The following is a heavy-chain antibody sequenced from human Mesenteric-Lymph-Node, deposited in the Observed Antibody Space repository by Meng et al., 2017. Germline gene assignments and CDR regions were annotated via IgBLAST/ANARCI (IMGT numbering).Heavy chain of an antibody. Sequence: QVHRVQSGAEGKKPGAAGKGAGKASGYTFTTYAIHWVRQAPGQRLEWMGWINAGNGNTRYSQKFQGRVSITRDTSASTAYMELSSLRSEDTAVYYCARCIAVAGNWFDPWGQGTLVTVSS. CDR1: GYTFTTYA. J-gene: IGHJ5*02. D-gene: IGHD6-19*01. CDR2: INAGNGNT. V-gene: IGHV1-3*01. CDR3: ARCIAVAGNWFDP.